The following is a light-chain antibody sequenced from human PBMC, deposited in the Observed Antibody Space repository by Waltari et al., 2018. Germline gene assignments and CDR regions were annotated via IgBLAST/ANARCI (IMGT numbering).Light chain of an antibody. V-gene: IGKV3-20*01. CDR1: QSVSRT. CDR3: QHYRSLPVT. Sequence: EIVLTQSPGTLSLYPGERVTLSCRASQSVSRTLAWYQQKPGQAPRLLIYGASIRATGIPDRFSGSGSGTDFSLTISRLEPEDFAVYYCQHYRSLPVTFGQGTKVEIK. CDR2: GAS. J-gene: IGKJ1*01.